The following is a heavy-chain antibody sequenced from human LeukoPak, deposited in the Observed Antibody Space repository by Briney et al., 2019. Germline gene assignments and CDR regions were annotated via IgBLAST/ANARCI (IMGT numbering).Heavy chain of an antibody. J-gene: IGHJ5*02. CDR3: ARGPETSPWTFYGSGSYYNWFDP. D-gene: IGHD3-10*01. Sequence: QAGGSLRLSCAASGFTFSSYEMNWVRQAPGKGLEWVSYISSSGSTIYYADSVKGRFTISRDNAKNSLYLQMNSLRAEDTAVYYCARGPETSPWTFYGSGSYYNWFDPWGQGTLVTVSS. CDR1: GFTFSSYE. V-gene: IGHV3-48*03. CDR2: ISSSGSTI.